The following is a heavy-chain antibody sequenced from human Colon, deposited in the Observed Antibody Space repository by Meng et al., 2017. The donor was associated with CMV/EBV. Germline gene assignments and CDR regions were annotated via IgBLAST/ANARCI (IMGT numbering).Heavy chain of an antibody. V-gene: IGHV3-30*02. CDR3: AKVDESRGWEYFDY. Sequence: GESLKISCAASGFTFSSYGMHWVRQAPGKGLDWVAFMRSDGSDKFYAESVKGRFTISRDISKNTLYLQMNSLRAADTALYYCAKVDESRGWEYFDYWGQVTLVTVSS. CDR1: GFTFSSYG. D-gene: IGHD6-19*01. J-gene: IGHJ4*02. CDR2: MRSDGSDK.